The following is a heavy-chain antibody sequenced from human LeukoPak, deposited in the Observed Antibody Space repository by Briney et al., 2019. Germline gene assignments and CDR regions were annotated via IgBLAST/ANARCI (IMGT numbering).Heavy chain of an antibody. D-gene: IGHD3-10*01. Sequence: SETLSLTCAVYGGSFSGYYWSWIRQPPGKGLEWVGEISRSGSTIYNAALKRGVTISVDTYKNQFSLKLSSVTGADAAVVYCGGRGALYGPFDPWGQGPLVPVPS. CDR2: ISRSGST. J-gene: IGHJ5*02. CDR3: GGRGALYGPFDP. V-gene: IGHV4-34*01. CDR1: GGSFSGYY.